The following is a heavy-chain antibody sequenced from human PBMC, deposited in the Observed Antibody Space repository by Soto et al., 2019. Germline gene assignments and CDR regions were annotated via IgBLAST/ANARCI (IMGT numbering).Heavy chain of an antibody. CDR2: ISGSGGST. D-gene: IGHD2-2*01. Sequence: EVQLLESGGGLVQPGGSLRLSCAASGFTFSSYAMSWVRQAPGKGLEWVSAISGSGGSTYYADSVKGRFTISRDNSKNTLYLQMISLRAEYTALYYCATGVEAHGYWGQGTLVTVS. CDR1: GFTFSSYA. V-gene: IGHV3-23*01. CDR3: ATGVEAHGY. J-gene: IGHJ4*02.